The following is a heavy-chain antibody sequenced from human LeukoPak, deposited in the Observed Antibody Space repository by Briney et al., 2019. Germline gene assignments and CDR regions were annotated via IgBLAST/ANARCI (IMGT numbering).Heavy chain of an antibody. V-gene: IGHV1-18*01. D-gene: IGHD3-16*02. CDR2: ISAYNGNT. Sequence: GASVKVSCKASGYTFTSYGISWVRQAPGQGLEWMGWISAYNGNTNYAQKLQGRVTMTTDTSTSTAYMELRSLRSDDTAVYYRARDYYDYVWGSYRPDDAFDIWGQGTMVTVSS. CDR3: ARDYYDYVWGSYRPDDAFDI. J-gene: IGHJ3*02. CDR1: GYTFTSYG.